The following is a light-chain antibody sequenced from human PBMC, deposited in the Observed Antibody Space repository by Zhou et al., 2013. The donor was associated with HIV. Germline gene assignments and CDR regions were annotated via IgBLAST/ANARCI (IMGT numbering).Light chain of an antibody. CDR1: QDISSW. V-gene: IGKV1-12*01. Sequence: DIQMTQSPSSVSASIGDRVTITCRASQDISSWLAWYQQNPGKAPRLLIYGASGLQSGVPSRFIGRGSDTDFTLAIRSLQPEDLATYYCLQDHTFPWTFGQGTKLDFK. J-gene: IGKJ1*01. CDR3: LQDHTFPWT. CDR2: GAS.